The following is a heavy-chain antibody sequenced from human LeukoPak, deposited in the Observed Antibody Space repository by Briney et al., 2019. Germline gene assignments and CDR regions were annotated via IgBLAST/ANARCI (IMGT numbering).Heavy chain of an antibody. J-gene: IGHJ4*02. CDR3: ARALSDYGDYFWYFDY. D-gene: IGHD4-17*01. V-gene: IGHV4-61*08. CDR1: GASSSSADHY. Sequence: SETLSLTCLVSGASSSSADHYWTWIRQPPGKGLEWVGYIYFSGSTYYNPSLKSRVTISVDTSKNQFSLKLSSVTAADTAAYYCARALSDYGDYFWYFDYWGQGTLVTVSS. CDR2: IYFSGST.